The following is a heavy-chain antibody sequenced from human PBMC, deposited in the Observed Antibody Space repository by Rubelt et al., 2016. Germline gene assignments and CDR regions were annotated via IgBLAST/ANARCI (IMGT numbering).Heavy chain of an antibody. D-gene: IGHD3-10*01. J-gene: IGHJ4*02. CDR3: ARDPLPVRGVIMTPTH. CDR2: ISAYNGNT. Sequence: QVQLVQSGAEVKKPGASVKVSCKASGYTFTSYGISWVRQAPGQGLECMGWISAYNGNTNNAQKRQGRVTMTTNTSTSTAHMERRSLRTDGTAVYYCARDPLPVRGVIMTPTHWGQGTLVTVSS. CDR1: GYTFTSYG. V-gene: IGHV1-18*01.